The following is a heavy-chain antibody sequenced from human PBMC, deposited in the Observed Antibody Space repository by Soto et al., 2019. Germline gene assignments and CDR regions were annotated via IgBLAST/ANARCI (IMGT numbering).Heavy chain of an antibody. CDR2: INHSGST. D-gene: IGHD1-1*01. V-gene: IGHV4-34*01. CDR3: ARAGYNWNDGAPFFDY. CDR1: GGSFSGYY. Sequence: PSETLSLTCAVYGGSFSGYYWSWIRQPPGKGLEWIGEINHSGSTNYNPSLKSRVTISVDTSKNQFSLKLSSVTAADTAVYYCARAGYNWNDGAPFFDYWGQGTLVTVSS. J-gene: IGHJ4*02.